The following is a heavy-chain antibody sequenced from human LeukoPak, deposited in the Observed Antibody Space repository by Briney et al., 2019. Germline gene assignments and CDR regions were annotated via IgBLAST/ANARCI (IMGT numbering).Heavy chain of an antibody. Sequence: QTGGSQRLSCAASGFTFRSYWMHWVRLPPGKGLVWVSRIKSDGSSTSYADFVKGRFTISRDNAKNTLYLQMNSLRAEDTAVYYCAKDFDSSGYYVGHFDYWGQGTLVTVSS. CDR2: IKSDGSST. V-gene: IGHV3-74*01. CDR1: GFTFRSYW. D-gene: IGHD3-22*01. J-gene: IGHJ4*02. CDR3: AKDFDSSGYYVGHFDY.